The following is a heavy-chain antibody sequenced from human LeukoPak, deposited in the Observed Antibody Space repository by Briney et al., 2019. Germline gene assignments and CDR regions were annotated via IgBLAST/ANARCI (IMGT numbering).Heavy chain of an antibody. J-gene: IGHJ6*02. CDR1: GFTFSSYG. Sequence: PGGSLRLSCAASGFTFSSYGMHWVRQAPGKGLEWVAVISYDGSNKYYADSVKGRFTISRDNSKNTLYLQMNSLRAEDTAVYYCARDCPLTRNNYYYYGMDVWGQGTTVTVSS. V-gene: IGHV3-30*03. CDR3: ARDCPLTRNNYYYYGMDV. CDR2: ISYDGSNK. D-gene: IGHD1/OR15-1a*01.